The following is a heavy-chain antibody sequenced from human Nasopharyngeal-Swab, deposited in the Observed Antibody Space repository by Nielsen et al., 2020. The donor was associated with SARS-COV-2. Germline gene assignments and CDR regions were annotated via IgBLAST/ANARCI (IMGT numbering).Heavy chain of an antibody. CDR2: ISWNSGSI. D-gene: IGHD5-24*01. CDR3: AKEIEMARRVYAFDI. V-gene: IGHV3-9*01. Sequence: SLKISCAASGFTFDDYAMHWVRQGPGKGMEWVSGISWNSGSIEYADSVKGRFTISRDNAKNSLNLQMNSLRVEDTALYYCAKEIEMARRVYAFDIWGQGTMVTVSS. CDR1: GFTFDDYA. J-gene: IGHJ3*02.